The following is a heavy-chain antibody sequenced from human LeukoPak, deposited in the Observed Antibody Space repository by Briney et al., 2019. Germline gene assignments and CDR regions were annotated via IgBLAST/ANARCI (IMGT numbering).Heavy chain of an antibody. J-gene: IGHJ4*02. CDR1: GYTFTRYD. CDR2: MNPNSGNT. V-gene: IGHV1-8*01. Sequence: ASVKVSCKASGYTFTRYDINWVRQATGQGLEWMGWMNPNSGNTGYAQKFQGRVTMTRNTSISTAYMELSSLRSEDTAVYYCARGGRDYYDSSGYLSESDYWGQGTLVTVSS. D-gene: IGHD3-22*01. CDR3: ARGGRDYYDSSGYLSESDY.